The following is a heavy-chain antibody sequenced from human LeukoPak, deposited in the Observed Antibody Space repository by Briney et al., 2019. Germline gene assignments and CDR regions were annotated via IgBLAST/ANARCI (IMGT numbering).Heavy chain of an antibody. CDR1: GGSISGGSYY. J-gene: IGHJ4*02. V-gene: IGHV4-39*01. Sequence: SETLSLTCTVSGGSISGGSYYWGWIRQPPGTRLEWIGTIYYSGGTYCNPSLKSRVTISVDTSKNQFSLKLSSVTAADTAVYYCARRLASGGSNYYFDYWGQGTLVTVSS. CDR2: IYYSGGT. D-gene: IGHD4-23*01. CDR3: ARRLASGGSNYYFDY.